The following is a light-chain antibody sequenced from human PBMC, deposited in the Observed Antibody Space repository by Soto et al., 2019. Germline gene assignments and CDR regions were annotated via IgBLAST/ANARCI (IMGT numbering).Light chain of an antibody. V-gene: IGLV1-40*01. CDR1: SSNIGAGYD. J-gene: IGLJ1*01. Sequence: QSALTQPPSVSGAPGQRVTISCTGTSSNIGAGYDVHWYQQLPGTAPKLLIYGNTNRPSGVPDRFSGSKSDTSASLAITGLQAEDEADYFCQSYDNNLSALYVFGTGTKVTVL. CDR2: GNT. CDR3: QSYDNNLSALYV.